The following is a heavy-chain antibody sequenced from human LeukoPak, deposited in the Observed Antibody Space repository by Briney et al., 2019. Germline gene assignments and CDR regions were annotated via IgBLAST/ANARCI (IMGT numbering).Heavy chain of an antibody. Sequence: GASVKVSCKASGYTFTDYLMNWVRQAPGQGLEWMGWINPKSGGTVYAQKSQGGVTMTRDTSSSTAYMELSRLRFDDTVVYYCARGPRITIFGVVMANDAFDIWGQGTMVTVSS. V-gene: IGHV1-2*02. CDR2: INPKSGGT. CDR1: GYTFTDYL. CDR3: ARGPRITIFGVVMANDAFDI. J-gene: IGHJ3*02. D-gene: IGHD3-3*01.